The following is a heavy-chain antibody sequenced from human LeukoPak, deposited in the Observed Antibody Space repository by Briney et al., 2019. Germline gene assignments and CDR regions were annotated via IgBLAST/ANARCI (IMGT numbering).Heavy chain of an antibody. D-gene: IGHD1-14*01. CDR1: GFTFSSYE. Sequence: PGGSLRLSCAASGFTFSSYEMNWVRQAPGKGLEWVSYISSSGSTIYYADSVKGRFTISRDDSKNTLYLQMHILRAEDTALYYCAKPVIPSSYQETYYMDVWGKGTTVTVS. J-gene: IGHJ6*03. CDR3: AKPVIPSSYQETYYMDV. CDR2: ISSSGSTI. V-gene: IGHV3-48*03.